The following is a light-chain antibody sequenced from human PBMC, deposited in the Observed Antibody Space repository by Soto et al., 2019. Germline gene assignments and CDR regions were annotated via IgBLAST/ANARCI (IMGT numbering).Light chain of an antibody. J-gene: IGKJ1*01. CDR3: QQYNNWPPSWT. CDR2: DAS. Sequence: IVLTQSPATLSVSPGERATLSCRASESVSSNLAWYQQKPGQAPRLLIYDASTRATGIPARFSGSGSGTEFTLTISSLQSEDFAVYYCQQYNNWPPSWTFGQGTKVDIK. V-gene: IGKV3-15*01. CDR1: ESVSSN.